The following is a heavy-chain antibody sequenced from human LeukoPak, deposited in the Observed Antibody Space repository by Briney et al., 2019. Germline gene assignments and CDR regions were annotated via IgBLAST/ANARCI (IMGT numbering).Heavy chain of an antibody. CDR2: INHSGST. CDR1: GGSFSGYY. D-gene: IGHD3-3*01. J-gene: IGHJ4*02. Sequence: PSETLSLTCAVYGGSFSGYYWSWIRQPPGKGLEWIGEINHSGSTNYNPSLKSRVTISVDTSKNQFSLKLSSVTAADTAVYYCARDTTYYDFWSSYPDYWGQGTLVTVSS. CDR3: ARDTTYYDFWSSYPDY. V-gene: IGHV4-34*01.